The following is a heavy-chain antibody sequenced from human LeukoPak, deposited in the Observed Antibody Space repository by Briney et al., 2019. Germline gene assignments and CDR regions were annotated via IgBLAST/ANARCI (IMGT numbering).Heavy chain of an antibody. V-gene: IGHV3-30*18. D-gene: IGHD6-13*01. J-gene: IGHJ4*02. CDR1: RFTFSSYG. Sequence: GRSLRLSCAASRFTFSSYGIHWVRQAPGKGLEWVAVISYDGSNKYYADSVKGRFTISRDNSKNTLYLQMNSLRAEDTAVYYCAKAKGIAAAGTCFDYWGQGTLDTVSS. CDR2: ISYDGSNK. CDR3: AKAKGIAAAGTCFDY.